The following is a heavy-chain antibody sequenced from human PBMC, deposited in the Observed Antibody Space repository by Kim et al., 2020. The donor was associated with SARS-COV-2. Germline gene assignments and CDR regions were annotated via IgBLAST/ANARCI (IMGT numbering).Heavy chain of an antibody. CDR3: ASQTFFGVLTT. V-gene: IGHV4-59*08. Sequence: SETLSLTCTVSGDSMNTFYWGWVRQPPEKGLEWIGYISHAGSTIYNPSLRSRLIISIDTSKNQFSLKLSAVTAADTALYFCASQTFFGVLTTWGQGTLVAVSS. J-gene: IGHJ5*02. CDR2: ISHAGST. D-gene: IGHD3-3*01. CDR1: GDSMNTFY.